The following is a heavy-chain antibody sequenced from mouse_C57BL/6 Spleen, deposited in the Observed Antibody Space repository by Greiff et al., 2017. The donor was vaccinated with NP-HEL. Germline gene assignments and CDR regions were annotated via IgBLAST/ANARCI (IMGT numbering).Heavy chain of an antibody. J-gene: IGHJ3*01. D-gene: IGHD1-1*01. CDR3: ARNYYGSSPPWFAY. Sequence: EVKLMESGGGLVKPGGSLKLSCAASGFTFSDYGMHWVRQAPEKGLEWVAYISSGSSTIYYADTVKGRFTISRDNAKNTLFLQMTSLRSEDTAMYYCARNYYGSSPPWFAYWGQGTLVTVSA. CDR1: GFTFSDYG. V-gene: IGHV5-17*01. CDR2: ISSGSSTI.